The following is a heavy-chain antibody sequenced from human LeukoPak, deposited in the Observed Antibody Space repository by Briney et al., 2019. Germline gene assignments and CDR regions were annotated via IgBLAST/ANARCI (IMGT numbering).Heavy chain of an antibody. J-gene: IGHJ4*02. V-gene: IGHV3-21*01. CDR1: GFTFSSYS. Sequence: GGSLRFSCAASGFTFSSYSMNWVRQAPGKGLEWVSSISSSSSYIYYADSVKGRFTISRDNAKNSLYLQMNSLRAEDTAVYYCARDLRGYSYGPDYWGQGTLVTVSS. CDR3: ARDLRGYSYGPDY. CDR2: ISSSSSYI. D-gene: IGHD5-18*01.